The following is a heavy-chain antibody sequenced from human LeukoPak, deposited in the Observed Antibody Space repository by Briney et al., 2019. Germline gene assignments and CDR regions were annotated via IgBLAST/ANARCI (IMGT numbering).Heavy chain of an antibody. V-gene: IGHV3-30*18. Sequence: GGSLRLSCAASGFTFSDYGMHWVRQAPGKGLEWVAVISYDGSNKYYADSVKGRFTLSRDNSKNTLSLQMNSLRAEDTAVYYCAKGRGTTVTSAANYWGQGTLVTVSS. D-gene: IGHD4-17*01. J-gene: IGHJ4*02. CDR3: AKGRGTTVTSAANY. CDR2: ISYDGSNK. CDR1: GFTFSDYG.